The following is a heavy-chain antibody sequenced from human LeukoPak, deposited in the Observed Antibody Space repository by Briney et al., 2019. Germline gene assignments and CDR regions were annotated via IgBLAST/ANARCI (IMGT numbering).Heavy chain of an antibody. CDR1: GFTFSSYW. V-gene: IGHV3-7*01. CDR3: ASRQWLEENNWFDP. CDR2: IKQDGSEK. D-gene: IGHD6-19*01. Sequence: GGSLRLSCAASGFTFSSYWMSWVRQAPGKGLEWVANIKQDGSEKYYVDSVKGRFTISRDNAKNSLYLQMNSLRAEDTAVYCCASRQWLEENNWFDPWGQGTLVTVSS. J-gene: IGHJ5*02.